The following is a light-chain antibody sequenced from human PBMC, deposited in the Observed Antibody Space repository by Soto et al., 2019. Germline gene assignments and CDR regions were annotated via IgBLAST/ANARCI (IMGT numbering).Light chain of an antibody. V-gene: IGLV2-14*03. Sequence: QSVLTQPATVSGSPGQSITISCTGTSSDVGAYNYVSWYQQLPGKAPKLMIYDVSNRPSGVSNRFSGSKSGNTASLTISGLQAEDETDYYCFSYTTSSTYVFGTGTKVTVL. CDR3: FSYTTSSTYV. CDR1: SSDVGAYNY. CDR2: DVS. J-gene: IGLJ1*01.